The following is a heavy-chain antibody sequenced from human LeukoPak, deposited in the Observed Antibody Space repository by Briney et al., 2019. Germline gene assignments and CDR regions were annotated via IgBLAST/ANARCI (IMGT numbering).Heavy chain of an antibody. Sequence: SETLSLTCAVYGGSFSGYYWSWIRQPPGKGLEWIGEINHSGSTNYNPSLKSRITISVDTSKNQFSLKLSSVTAADTAVYYCARGYCSSTSCSRFDYWGQGTLVTVSS. CDR1: GGSFSGYY. J-gene: IGHJ4*02. CDR3: ARGYCSSTSCSRFDY. V-gene: IGHV4-34*01. CDR2: INHSGST. D-gene: IGHD2-2*01.